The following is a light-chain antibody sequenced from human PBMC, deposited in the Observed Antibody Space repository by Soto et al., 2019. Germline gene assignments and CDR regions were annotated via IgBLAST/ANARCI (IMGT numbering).Light chain of an antibody. CDR1: TSNIGINY. V-gene: IGLV1-51*01. CDR2: ENN. CDR3: GAWDGSLTAVV. J-gene: IGLJ2*01. Sequence: QSVLTQPPSVSAAPGQKVTISCSRSTSNIGINYVYWYQQLPGTAPKLLIYENNKRPSGIPDRFSGSKSGTSATLGITGLQTGDEADYHCGAWDGSLTAVVFGGGTQLTVL.